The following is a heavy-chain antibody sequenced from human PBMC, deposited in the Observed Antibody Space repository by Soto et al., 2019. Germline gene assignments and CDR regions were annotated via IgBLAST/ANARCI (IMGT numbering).Heavy chain of an antibody. J-gene: IGHJ4*02. CDR1: GFTFSSYA. CDR2: ILYNGSNG. CDR3: AKDTSWDTAMVVLDY. V-gene: IGHV3-30*04. D-gene: IGHD5-18*01. Sequence: GGSLRLSCAASGFTFSSYAMHWVRQAPGEGLEWVAIILYNGSNGYYADSVKGRFTISRDNSKNTLYLQMNSLSPEDTAVYYCAKDTSWDTAMVVLDYWGQGTLVTVSS.